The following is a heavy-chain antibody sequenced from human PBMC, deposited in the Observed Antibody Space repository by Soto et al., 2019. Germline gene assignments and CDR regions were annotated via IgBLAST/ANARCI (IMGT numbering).Heavy chain of an antibody. J-gene: IGHJ4*02. CDR1: GYTFTSYG. V-gene: IGHV1-18*01. D-gene: IGHD5-18*01. Sequence: ASVKVSCKASGYTFTSYGISWVLQAPGQGLEWMGWISAHNGNTKYAQKLQGRVTMTTDTSTSTAYMELRSLRSDDTAVYYCARDVSYGWCGYWGEGTLLSVCS. CDR2: ISAHNGNT. CDR3: ARDVSYGWCGY.